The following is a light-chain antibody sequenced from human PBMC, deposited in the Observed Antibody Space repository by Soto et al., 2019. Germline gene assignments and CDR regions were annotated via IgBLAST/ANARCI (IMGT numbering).Light chain of an antibody. CDR1: DNDVGGYNF. J-gene: IGLJ1*01. V-gene: IGLV2-11*01. Sequence: QSALTQPRSVSGSPGQSVTISCSGTDNDVGGYNFVSWYQQHPGKAPKLVIYDVTKRPSGVPGRSSGSKSGNTASLTISGLQADDEADYYCCSFAGSFTFVFGTGTKVTVL. CDR2: DVT. CDR3: CSFAGSFTFV.